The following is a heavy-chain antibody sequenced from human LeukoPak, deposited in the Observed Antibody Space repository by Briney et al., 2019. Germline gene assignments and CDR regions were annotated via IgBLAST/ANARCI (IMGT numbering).Heavy chain of an antibody. Sequence: GGSLRLSCAASGFTFSSHGMNWVRQAPGKGLEWVSGIIPSGHTTYYADSVRGRFTISRDNSRNTLYLQMNSLRAEDTAVYYCAKSGGGYSSGWFYWGQGTLVTVSS. CDR2: IIPSGHTT. V-gene: IGHV3-23*01. D-gene: IGHD6-19*01. CDR3: AKSGGGYSSGWFY. CDR1: GFTFSSHG. J-gene: IGHJ4*02.